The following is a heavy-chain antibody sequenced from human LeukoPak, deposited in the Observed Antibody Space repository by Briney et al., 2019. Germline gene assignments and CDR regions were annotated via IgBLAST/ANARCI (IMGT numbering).Heavy chain of an antibody. CDR2: ISSNGGST. D-gene: IGHD6-19*01. V-gene: IGHV3-64*01. CDR1: GFTFSSYA. Sequence: PGGSLRLSCAASGFTFSSYAMHWVRQAPGKGLEYVSRISSNGGSTYYANSVKGRFTISRDNSKNTLYLQMGSLRAADMAVYYCARGLAVAGNCMDVWGQGTTVTVSS. J-gene: IGHJ6*02. CDR3: ARGLAVAGNCMDV.